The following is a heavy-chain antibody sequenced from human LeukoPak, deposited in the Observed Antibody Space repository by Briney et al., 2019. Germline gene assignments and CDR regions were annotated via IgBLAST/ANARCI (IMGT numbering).Heavy chain of an antibody. CDR3: AREKYTTGWFYFDN. V-gene: IGHV3-30*03. Sequence: PGGSLRLSCAASGFTFSSYDMHWVRQAPGKGLEWVAVISYDGTNKYYADDSVKGRFTISRDNSKNTLYLQMNSLRAEDTAVFYCAREKYTTGWFYFDNWGQGTLVTVSS. J-gene: IGHJ4*02. D-gene: IGHD6-19*01. CDR2: ISYDGTNK. CDR1: GFTFSSYD.